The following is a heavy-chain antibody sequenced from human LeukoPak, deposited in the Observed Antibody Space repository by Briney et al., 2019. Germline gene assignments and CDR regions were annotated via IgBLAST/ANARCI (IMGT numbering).Heavy chain of an antibody. Sequence: ASVKVSCKASGYTFTSYYMHWVRQAPGQGLEWMGIINPSGGSTSYPEKFQGRVTMTRDMSTSTVYMELRALRSEDTAVYYCARATYYASGSYFHYWGQGTLVTVSS. V-gene: IGHV1-46*01. CDR1: GYTFTSYY. CDR3: ARATYYASGSYFHY. CDR2: INPSGGST. J-gene: IGHJ4*02. D-gene: IGHD3-10*01.